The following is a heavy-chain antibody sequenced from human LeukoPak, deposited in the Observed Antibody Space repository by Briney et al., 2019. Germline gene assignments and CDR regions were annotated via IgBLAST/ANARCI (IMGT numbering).Heavy chain of an antibody. V-gene: IGHV3-21*01. Sequence: GRSLRLSCAASGFTFSSYSMNWVRQAPGKGLEWVSSISSGSSYTYYADSVKGRFTISRDNAKSSLYLQMNSLRAEDTAVYYCARDPIDYWGQGTLVTVSS. CDR3: ARDPIDY. J-gene: IGHJ4*02. CDR2: ISSGSSYT. CDR1: GFTFSSYS.